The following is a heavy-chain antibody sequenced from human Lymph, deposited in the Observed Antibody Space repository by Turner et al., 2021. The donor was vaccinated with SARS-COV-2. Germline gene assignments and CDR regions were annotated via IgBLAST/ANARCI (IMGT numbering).Heavy chain of an antibody. V-gene: IGHV3-43*02. Sequence: EVQLVESGGGVVQPGGSLRLSCTAAGSTFDDYAMHWVRQAPGKGLEWVSLISGDGGSTYYADSVKGRFTISRDDSKNSLYLQINSLRTEDTALYYCAKEGLSGRRLQFVPYFAYWGQGTLVSVSS. CDR3: AKEGLSGRRLQFVPYFAY. CDR2: ISGDGGST. D-gene: IGHD5-12*01. J-gene: IGHJ4*02. CDR1: GSTFDDYA.